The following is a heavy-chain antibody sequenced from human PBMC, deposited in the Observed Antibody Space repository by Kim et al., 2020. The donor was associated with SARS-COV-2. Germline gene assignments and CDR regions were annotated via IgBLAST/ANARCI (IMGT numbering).Heavy chain of an antibody. J-gene: IGHJ4*01. Sequence: GGSLRLSCAASRFTFTSYGMHWVRQAPGKGLEWVAIIWYDGSNEYYADSVKGRFTISRDNSKNTVYLQMNSLRAEDTAVYYCAKVGLAYCGGSCPIDYWG. CDR1: RFTFTSYG. V-gene: IGHV3-33*06. CDR3: AKVGLAYCGGSCPIDY. D-gene: IGHD2-21*01. CDR2: IWYDGSNE.